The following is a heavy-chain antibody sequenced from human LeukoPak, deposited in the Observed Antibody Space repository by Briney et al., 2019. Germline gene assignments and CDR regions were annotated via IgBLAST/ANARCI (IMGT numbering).Heavy chain of an antibody. CDR1: GFTFSSYG. CDR3: AKDISSYYDILTGPDY. CDR2: IRYDGSNK. J-gene: IGHJ4*02. D-gene: IGHD3-9*01. V-gene: IGHV3-30*02. Sequence: GGSLRLSCAASGFTFSSYGMHWVRQAPGKGLEWVAFIRYDGSNKYYADSVKGRFTISRDNSKNTLYLQMNSLRAEDTAVYYCAKDISSYYDILTGPDYWGQGTLVTVSS.